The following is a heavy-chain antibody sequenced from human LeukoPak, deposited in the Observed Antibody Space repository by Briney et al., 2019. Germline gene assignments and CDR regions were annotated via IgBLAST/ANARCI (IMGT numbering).Heavy chain of an antibody. CDR3: ARHYASGSYLAGMDI. CDR1: GGSISSNY. V-gene: IGHV4-4*07. D-gene: IGHD3-10*01. J-gene: IGHJ6*02. CDR2: VYGSGST. Sequence: SETLSLTCIVSGGSISSNYWSWTRQSAGKGLEYIGRVYGSGSTDYSPSVKSRVTMSVDTSKNQFSLKLTSVTAADTAVYYCARHYASGSYLAGMDIWGQGTTVTVSS.